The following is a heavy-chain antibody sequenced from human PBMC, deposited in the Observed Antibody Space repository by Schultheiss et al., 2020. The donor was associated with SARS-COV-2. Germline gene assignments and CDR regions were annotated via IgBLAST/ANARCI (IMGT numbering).Heavy chain of an antibody. J-gene: IGHJ6*02. Sequence: GGSLRLSCAASGFTFSDHYMTWIRQAPGKGLEWVSYISSSSSTIYYADSVKGRFTISRDNAKNTLYLQMNSLRAEDTAVYYCTTGGDYSSSQYYYYYGMDVWGQGTTVTVSS. V-gene: IGHV3-11*04. CDR1: GFTFSDHY. CDR2: ISSSSSTI. D-gene: IGHD6-13*01. CDR3: TTGGDYSSSQYYYYYGMDV.